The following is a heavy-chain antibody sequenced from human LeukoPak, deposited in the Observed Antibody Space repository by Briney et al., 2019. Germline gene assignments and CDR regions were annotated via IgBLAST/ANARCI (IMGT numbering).Heavy chain of an antibody. CDR2: VYIGGSP. Sequence: PSETLSLTCTVSGDSMTIYYWTWVRQPAGQGLEWIGRVYIGGSPKYNPALKSRVTMSLDTSKNQFSLKLASVTAADTAIYYCARDNPARDYYYGMDVWGQGTTVTVSS. CDR3: ARDNPARDYYYGMDV. CDR1: GDSMTIYY. V-gene: IGHV4-4*07. J-gene: IGHJ6*02.